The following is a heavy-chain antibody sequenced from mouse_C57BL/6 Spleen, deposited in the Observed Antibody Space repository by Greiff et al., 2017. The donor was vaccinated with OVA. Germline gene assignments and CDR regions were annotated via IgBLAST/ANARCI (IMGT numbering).Heavy chain of an antibody. CDR3: ARVPNYYGSSYPWFAY. CDR1: GYAFTNYL. J-gene: IGHJ3*01. Sequence: VQLQQSGAELVRPGTSVKVSCKASGYAFTNYLIEWVKQRPGQGLEWIGVINPGSGGTNYNEKLKGKATLTADKSSSTAYMQLSSLTSEDSAVYFCARVPNYYGSSYPWFAYWGQGTLVTVSA. CDR2: INPGSGGT. V-gene: IGHV1-54*01. D-gene: IGHD1-1*01.